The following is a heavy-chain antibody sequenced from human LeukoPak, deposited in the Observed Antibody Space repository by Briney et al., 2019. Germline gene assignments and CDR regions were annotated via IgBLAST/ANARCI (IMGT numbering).Heavy chain of an antibody. CDR3: SRLSGVIGGSK. J-gene: IGHJ4*02. CDR2: IYMEGSVE. V-gene: IGHV3-74*01. CDR1: RFTLTKDW. Sequence: SLTLPRAPSRFTLTKDWMNWVPQAPGTGRGWVSSIYMEGSVEYAVPVTGRFTISRDNAKNTLSLQMNSLRGEDTAIYYCSRLSGVIGGSKWGQGTLVTVSS. D-gene: IGHD3-16*01.